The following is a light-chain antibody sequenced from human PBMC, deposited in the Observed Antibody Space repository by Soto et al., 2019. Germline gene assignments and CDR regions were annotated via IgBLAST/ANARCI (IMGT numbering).Light chain of an antibody. V-gene: IGLV3-27*01. J-gene: IGLJ1*01. CDR3: YSAADNNSHV. CDR2: KDT. CDR1: VLAKKY. Sequence: SYELTQPSSVSVSPGQTARITCSGDVLAKKYARWFQQKPGQAPVLVIYKDTERPSGIPERFSGSSSGTTVTLTIRGAQVEDEADYYCYSAADNNSHVFGTGTKLTVL.